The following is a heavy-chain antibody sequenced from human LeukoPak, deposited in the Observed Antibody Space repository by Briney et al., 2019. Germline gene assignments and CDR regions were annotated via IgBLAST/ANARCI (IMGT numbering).Heavy chain of an antibody. J-gene: IGHJ4*02. CDR2: IYSGGST. CDR1: GFTFSSYW. D-gene: IGHD5-18*01. CDR3: ARGSRGYSYDY. Sequence: GGSLRLSCAASGFTFSSYWMNWVRQAPGKGLEWVSVIYSGGSTYYADSVKGRYTISRDNSKNTLYPQMNSLRAEDTAVYYCARGSRGYSYDYWGQGTLVTVSS. V-gene: IGHV3-53*01.